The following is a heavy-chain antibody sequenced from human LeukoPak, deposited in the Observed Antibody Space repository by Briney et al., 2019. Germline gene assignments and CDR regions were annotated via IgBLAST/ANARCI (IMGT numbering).Heavy chain of an antibody. CDR1: GYTFTSYD. V-gene: IGHV1-18*01. D-gene: IGHD4-17*01. J-gene: IGHJ4*02. CDR3: ARDPRSYGDYAVDY. Sequence: ASVKVSCKASGYTFTSYDINWVRQATGQGLEWMGWISAYNGNTNYAQKFQGRVTLTTDTSTSTAYMELRSLRSDDTAVYYCARDPRSYGDYAVDYWGQGTLVTVSS. CDR2: ISAYNGNT.